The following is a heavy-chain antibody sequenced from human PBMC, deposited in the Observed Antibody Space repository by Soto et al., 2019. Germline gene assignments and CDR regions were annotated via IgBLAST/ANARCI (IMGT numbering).Heavy chain of an antibody. CDR3: ARGFRGYCSGGSCYSVVFYYYYYGMDV. CDR1: GGSFSGYY. V-gene: IGHV4-34*01. Sequence: KPSETLSLTCAVYGGSFSGYYWSWIRQPPGKGLEWIGEINHSGSTNYNPSLKSRVTISVDTSKNQFSLKLSSVTAADTAVYYCARGFRGYCSGGSCYSVVFYYYYYGMDVWGQGTTVTVSS. J-gene: IGHJ6*02. D-gene: IGHD2-15*01. CDR2: INHSGST.